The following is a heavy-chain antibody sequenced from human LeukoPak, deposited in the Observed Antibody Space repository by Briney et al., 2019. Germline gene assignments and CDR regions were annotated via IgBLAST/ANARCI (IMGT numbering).Heavy chain of an antibody. V-gene: IGHV3-21*01. CDR3: ARYFTARSLYYDFWSGSTGYCGMDV. J-gene: IGHJ6*02. CDR1: GFTFSSYS. Sequence: PGGSLRLSCAASGFTFSSYSMNWVRQAPGKGLEWVSSISSSSSYIYYADSVKGRFTISRDNAKNSLYLQMNSLRAEDTAVYYCARYFTARSLYYDFWSGSTGYCGMDVWGQGTTVTVSS. CDR2: ISSSSSYI. D-gene: IGHD3-3*01.